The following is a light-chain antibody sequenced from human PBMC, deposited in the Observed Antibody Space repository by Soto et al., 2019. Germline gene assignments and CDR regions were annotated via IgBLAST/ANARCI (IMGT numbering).Light chain of an antibody. CDR1: QTITHY. Sequence: DIQMTQSPSSLSASVGDSVTITCRASQTITHYLNWYQQKPGQAPKVLIYAASSLQSGVPSRFSVSGSGTDFTLTIRSLQPEDFATYHCQQTFSSPWTFGQGTKVEVK. CDR2: AAS. CDR3: QQTFSSPWT. V-gene: IGKV1-39*01. J-gene: IGKJ1*01.